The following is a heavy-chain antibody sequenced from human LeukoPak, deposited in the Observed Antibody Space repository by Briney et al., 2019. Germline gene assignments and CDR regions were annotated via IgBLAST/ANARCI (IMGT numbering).Heavy chain of an antibody. CDR3: ARDEGSGWDY. CDR2: INSDDSII. CDR1: GFTFSTYW. D-gene: IGHD6-19*01. V-gene: IGHV3-74*01. J-gene: IGHJ4*02. Sequence: PGGSLRLSCAASGFTFSTYWMHWVRQAPGEGLVWVSRINSDDSIINYVDSVKGRFTISRDNAKNTLYLQMNSLRAEDTAVYFCARDEGSGWDYWGQGTLVTVSS.